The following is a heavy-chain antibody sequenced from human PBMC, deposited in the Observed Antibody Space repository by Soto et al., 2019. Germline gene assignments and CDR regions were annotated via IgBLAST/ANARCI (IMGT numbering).Heavy chain of an antibody. D-gene: IGHD3-16*02. Sequence: PGGSLRLSCTASGFTFSRHAMTWVRQAPGKGLEWVSGLSDSGGSIYYADSVKGRFTISRDNSMNTLYLQMNSLRAEDTAVYYCAKSSPQYVWGSYRYLPFDYWGQGTLVTVSS. CDR3: AKSSPQYVWGSYRYLPFDY. V-gene: IGHV3-23*01. CDR1: GFTFSRHA. CDR2: LSDSGGSI. J-gene: IGHJ4*02.